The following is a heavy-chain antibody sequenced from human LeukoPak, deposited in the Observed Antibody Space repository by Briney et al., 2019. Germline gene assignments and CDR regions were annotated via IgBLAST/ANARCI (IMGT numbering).Heavy chain of an antibody. CDR1: GYTVTSYD. D-gene: IGHD3-10*01. CDR3: ARGVVTMVRGVIIRLGRRRYFDY. Sequence: ASVKVSRKASGYTVTSYDINWVRQATGQGLEWMGWMNPNSGNTGYAQKFQGRVTMTRNTSISTAYMELSSLRSEDTAVYYCARGVVTMVRGVIIRLGRRRYFDYWGQGTLVTVSS. V-gene: IGHV1-8*01. CDR2: MNPNSGNT. J-gene: IGHJ4*02.